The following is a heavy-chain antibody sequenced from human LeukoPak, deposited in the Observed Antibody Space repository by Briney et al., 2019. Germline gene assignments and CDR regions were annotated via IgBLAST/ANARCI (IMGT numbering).Heavy chain of an antibody. V-gene: IGHV1-24*01. Sequence: ASVKVSCKVSGYTLTELSMHWVRQAPGKGLEWMGGFDPEDGETIYAQKFQGRVTITADESTSTAYMELSSLRSEDTAVYYCARRDGRGFLFDYWGQGTLVTVSS. D-gene: IGHD3-10*01. J-gene: IGHJ4*02. CDR1: GYTLTELS. CDR2: FDPEDGET. CDR3: ARRDGRGFLFDY.